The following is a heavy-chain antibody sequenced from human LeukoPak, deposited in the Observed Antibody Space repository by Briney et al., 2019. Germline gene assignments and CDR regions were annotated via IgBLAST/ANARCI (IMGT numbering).Heavy chain of an antibody. J-gene: IGHJ6*02. Sequence: SETLSLTCSVSGGSMTNLYWTWIRQPPGKGLEWIGDIYDSGSTRYNTSLESRVTISVDTSKNQFSLKLSSVTAADTAVYYCASSTTGTTWYYYYGMDVWGQGTTVTVSS. D-gene: IGHD1-1*01. CDR2: IYDSGST. V-gene: IGHV4-59*01. CDR3: ASSTTGTTWYYYYGMDV. CDR1: GGSMTNLY.